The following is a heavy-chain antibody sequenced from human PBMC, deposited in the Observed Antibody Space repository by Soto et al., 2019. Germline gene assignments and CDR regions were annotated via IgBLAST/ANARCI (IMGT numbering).Heavy chain of an antibody. Sequence: QVQLQESGPGLVKPSETLSLTCSVSGGSISSYYWSWIRQSPGKGLEWIGYIYSSGSTNYNPSLKSRVTISVDTSKNQFSLKLSSVTAADTAVYYCARDLPPSYDSSGYSVFDIWGQGKMVTVSS. D-gene: IGHD3-22*01. V-gene: IGHV4-59*01. CDR1: GGSISSYY. CDR3: ARDLPPSYDSSGYSVFDI. J-gene: IGHJ3*02. CDR2: IYSSGST.